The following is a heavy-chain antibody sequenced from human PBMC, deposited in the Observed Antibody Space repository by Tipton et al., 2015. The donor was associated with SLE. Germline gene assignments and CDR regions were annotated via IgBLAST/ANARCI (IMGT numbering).Heavy chain of an antibody. V-gene: IGHV4-31*03. CDR2: IYYNGST. CDR1: GGSISSGGYY. CDR3: ARISPRLDCGCDCYYYYYMDV. D-gene: IGHD2-21*01. J-gene: IGHJ6*03. Sequence: TLSLTCTVSGGSISSGGYYWSWLRQHPGKGLEWIGYIYYNGSTYYNPSLKSRVTISVDTSKNQFSLKLSSVTAADTAVYYCARISPRLDCGCDCYYYYYMDVWGTGTTVPVPS.